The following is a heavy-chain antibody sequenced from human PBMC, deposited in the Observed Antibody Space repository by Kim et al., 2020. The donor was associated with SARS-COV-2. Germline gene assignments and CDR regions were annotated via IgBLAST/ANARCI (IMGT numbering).Heavy chain of an antibody. CDR1: GDSITSGSSY. V-gene: IGHV4-39*01. J-gene: IGHJ4*02. D-gene: IGHD3-10*01. Sequence: SETLSLTCAITGDSITSGSSYWGWLRQPPGKGLEWIGNVYYSGTTYYNPFLKSRATISVDASRNQFSLNLTAVRDTDTAVYYCARQGPSFYGSGTFYYWGQGTLVTVSS. CDR2: VYYSGTT. CDR3: ARQGPSFYGSGTFYY.